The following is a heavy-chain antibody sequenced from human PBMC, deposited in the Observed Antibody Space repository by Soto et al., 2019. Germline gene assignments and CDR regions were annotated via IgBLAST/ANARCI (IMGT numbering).Heavy chain of an antibody. Sequence: ASVKVSCKTSGDSFNDYYIHWVRQAPGQGLEWMGWINPNGGATKYAQKYQGRVTVTRDTSIRTVYMELSSLRSDDTAVYYCARESGGATATLDYYYFYMDVWGKGTTVTVSS. CDR3: ARESGGATATLDYYYFYMDV. CDR1: GDSFNDYY. J-gene: IGHJ6*03. V-gene: IGHV1-2*02. D-gene: IGHD5-12*01. CDR2: INPNGGAT.